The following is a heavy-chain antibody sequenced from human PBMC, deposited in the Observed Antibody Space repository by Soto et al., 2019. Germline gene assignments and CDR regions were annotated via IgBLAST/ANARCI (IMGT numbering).Heavy chain of an antibody. Sequence: GGSLRLSCAAAGFTFSSYWMHWARQAPGKGLVWLSHIDSDGSSTTYADSVKARFTLSRDNAKNMLYLQMDSLRVEDTAVYYCARSYNFWSNYYALDPWGQGTLVTVSS. CDR2: IDSDGSST. CDR1: GFTFSSYW. D-gene: IGHD3-3*01. CDR3: ARSYNFWSNYYALDP. V-gene: IGHV3-74*01. J-gene: IGHJ5*02.